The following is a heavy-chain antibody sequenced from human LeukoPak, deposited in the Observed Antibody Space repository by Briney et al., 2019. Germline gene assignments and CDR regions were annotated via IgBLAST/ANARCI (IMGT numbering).Heavy chain of an antibody. J-gene: IGHJ4*02. D-gene: IGHD4-11*01. Sequence: SETLSLTCTVSGGSISAYYWSWVRHAPGKGLEWIGEIYHSGSTNYNPSFKSRVTISVDKSKNQFSLKLSSVTAADTAVYYCARFTVRSDFECWGQGTLVTVSS. V-gene: IGHV4-4*02. CDR1: GGSISAYY. CDR2: IYHSGST. CDR3: ARFTVRSDFEC.